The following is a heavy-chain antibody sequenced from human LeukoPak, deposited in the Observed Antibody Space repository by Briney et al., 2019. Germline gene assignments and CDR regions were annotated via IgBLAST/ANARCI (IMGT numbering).Heavy chain of an antibody. CDR1: GFTASSVY. V-gene: IGHV3-53*01. J-gene: IGHJ4*02. D-gene: IGHD3-22*01. Sequence: GGSLRLSSAASGFTASSVYMSWVRQAPGEGLEWGSLIYSAGTTYYADSVKGRFIIPRDNSKNTLYLQMNSLRAEDTAVYYCARGQPYYYDSRGYSVPHDWGQGTLVTVSS. CDR2: IYSAGTT. CDR3: ARGQPYYYDSRGYSVPHD.